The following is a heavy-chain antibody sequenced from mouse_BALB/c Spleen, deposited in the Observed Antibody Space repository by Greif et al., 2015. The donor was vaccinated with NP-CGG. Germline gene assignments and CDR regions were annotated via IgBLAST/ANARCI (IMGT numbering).Heavy chain of an antibody. J-gene: IGHJ1*01. CDR2: IGPETGGT. V-gene: IGHV1-15*01. D-gene: IGHD2-14*01. CDR3: TGYYRYEGYFDV. CDR1: GYTFTDYE. Sequence: VQLQQSGVELVRPGASVTLSCKASGYTFTDYEMHWVKQTPVHGLEWIGDIGPETGGTAYNQKFKGKATLTADKSSSTAYMELRSLTSEDPAVYYCTGYYRYEGYFDVWGAGTTVTVSS.